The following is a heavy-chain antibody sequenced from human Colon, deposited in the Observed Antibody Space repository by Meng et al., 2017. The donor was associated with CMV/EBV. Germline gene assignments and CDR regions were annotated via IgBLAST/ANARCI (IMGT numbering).Heavy chain of an antibody. Sequence: GESLKISCGGSGFTFSTYWMSWVRQAPGKGLEWVATINQDGSEKYFVDSVKGRFTISRDNAKNSLYLQMNSLRAEDTAVYYCARDRDIYYDFWSGYRNWFDPWGQGTLVTVSS. CDR2: INQDGSEK. CDR3: ARDRDIYYDFWSGYRNWFDP. V-gene: IGHV3-7*01. D-gene: IGHD3-3*01. J-gene: IGHJ5*02. CDR1: GFTFSTYW.